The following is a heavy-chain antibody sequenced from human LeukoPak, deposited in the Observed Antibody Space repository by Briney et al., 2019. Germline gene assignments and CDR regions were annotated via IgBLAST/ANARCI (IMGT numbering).Heavy chain of an antibody. CDR3: ATGGSGWYY. CDR1: GFTFSTYA. Sequence: GGSLRLSCATSGFTFSTYAMTWVRQAPGKGLEWVAVISYDGSNKYYADSVKGRFTISRDNSKNTLYLQMNSLRAEDTAVYYCATGGSGWYYWGQGTLVTVSS. D-gene: IGHD6-19*01. V-gene: IGHV3-30*03. J-gene: IGHJ4*02. CDR2: ISYDGSNK.